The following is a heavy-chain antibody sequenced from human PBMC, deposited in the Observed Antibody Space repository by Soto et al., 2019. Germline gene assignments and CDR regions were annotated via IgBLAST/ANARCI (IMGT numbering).Heavy chain of an antibody. J-gene: IGHJ4*02. D-gene: IGHD2-15*01. CDR3: AKDQQVVLPAPLDY. Sequence: EVQLLESGGGLVQPGGSPRLSCAASGFTFSNYAMSWVRQAPGKGLEWVSVISGGGGSTYYADSVKGRFTISRDNSKNTLYLQMNSLRAEDTAIYYCAKDQQVVLPAPLDYWGQGTLVTVSS. CDR1: GFTFSNYA. CDR2: ISGGGGST. V-gene: IGHV3-23*01.